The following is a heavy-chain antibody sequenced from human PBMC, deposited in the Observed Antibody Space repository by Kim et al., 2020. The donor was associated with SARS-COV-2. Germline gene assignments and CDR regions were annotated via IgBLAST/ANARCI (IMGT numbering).Heavy chain of an antibody. CDR1: GFTFSSYA. CDR3: AKDWVDYGDYEGYFDY. J-gene: IGHJ4*02. V-gene: IGHV3-23*01. D-gene: IGHD4-17*01. Sequence: GGSLRLSCAASGFTFSSYAMSWVRQAPGKGLEWVSAISGSGGSTYYADSVKGRFTISRDNSKNTLYLQMNSLRAEDTAVYYCAKDWVDYGDYEGYFDYWGPGNPVH. CDR2: ISGSGGST.